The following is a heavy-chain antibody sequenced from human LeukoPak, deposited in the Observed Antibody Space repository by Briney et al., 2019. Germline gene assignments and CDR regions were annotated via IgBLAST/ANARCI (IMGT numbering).Heavy chain of an antibody. V-gene: IGHV4-30-4*08. D-gene: IGHD3-16*02. Sequence: SQTLSLTCTVSGGSISSGGYYWSWIRQHPGKGLEWIGYIYYSGSTYYNPSLKSRVTISVDTSKNQFSLKLSSVTAADTAVYYCARGPWYDYVWGSYRYNAHYFDYWGQGTLVTVSS. CDR1: GGSISSGGYY. J-gene: IGHJ4*02. CDR3: ARGPWYDYVWGSYRYNAHYFDY. CDR2: IYYSGST.